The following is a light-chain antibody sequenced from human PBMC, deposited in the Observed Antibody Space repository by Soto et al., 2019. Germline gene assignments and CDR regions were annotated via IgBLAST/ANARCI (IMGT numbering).Light chain of an antibody. CDR3: QQYGSSLWK. CDR1: QSVSSSR. CDR2: GES. Sequence: EIVLTQSPGTLSVSPGERATLSCRPSQSVSSSRLAWYRQKPGQAPRLLIYGESSRATGIPDRFSGSGSGTDFTLTISRLEPEDFAVYSCQQYGSSLWKFGQGTKVDI. V-gene: IGKV3-20*01. J-gene: IGKJ1*01.